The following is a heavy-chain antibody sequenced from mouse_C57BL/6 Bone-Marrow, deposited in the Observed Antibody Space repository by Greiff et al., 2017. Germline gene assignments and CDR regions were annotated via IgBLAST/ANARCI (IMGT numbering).Heavy chain of an antibody. CDR3: ARWNYYGSGYGY. V-gene: IGHV1-81*01. CDR1: GYTFTSYG. Sequence: VQLQQSGAELARPGASVKLSCKASGYTFTSYGISWVKQRTGQGLEWIGEIYPRSGNTYYNEKFKGKATLTADNSSSTAYMELRSLTSEDSAVYFCARWNYYGSGYGYWGQGTTLTVSS. CDR2: IYPRSGNT. J-gene: IGHJ2*01. D-gene: IGHD1-1*01.